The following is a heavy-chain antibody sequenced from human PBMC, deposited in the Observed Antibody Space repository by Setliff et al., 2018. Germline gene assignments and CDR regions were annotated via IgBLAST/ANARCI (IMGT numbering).Heavy chain of an antibody. CDR2: INHSGST. J-gene: IGHJ3*02. Sequence: SETLSLTCTVSGGSISSYYWSWIRQPPGKGLEWIGEINHSGSTNYNPSLKSRVTISVDTSKNQFSLKLSSVTAADTAVYYCARATTVVTRAVDAFDIWGQGTMVTVSS. V-gene: IGHV4-34*01. CDR1: GGSISSYY. D-gene: IGHD4-17*01. CDR3: ARATTVVTRAVDAFDI.